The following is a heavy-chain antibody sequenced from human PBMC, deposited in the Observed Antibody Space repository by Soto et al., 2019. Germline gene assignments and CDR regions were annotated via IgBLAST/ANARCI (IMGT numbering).Heavy chain of an antibody. CDR3: ARGAPYYDFLTGYKYYFDY. V-gene: IGHV4-31*03. CDR1: GATISSGGFY. J-gene: IGHJ4*02. D-gene: IGHD3-9*01. CDR2: IYSSGTT. Sequence: PSETLSLTCTVSGATISSGGFYWSWIRQHPGKGLEWIGNIYSSGTTYYNPSLKSRVTISLDTSKNQFSLNLISVTAADTAVYYCARGAPYYDFLTGYKYYFDYWGQGTLVTVSS.